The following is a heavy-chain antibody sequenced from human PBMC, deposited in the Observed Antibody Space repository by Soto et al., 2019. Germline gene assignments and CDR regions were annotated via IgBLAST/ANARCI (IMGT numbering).Heavy chain of an antibody. CDR1: GFTFDDYA. Sequence: GGSLRLSCAASGFTFDDYAMHWVRQAPGKGLEWVSGISWNSGSIGYADSVKGRFTISRDNAKNSLYLQMNSLRAEDTALYYCAKSGIAVAANFVAFDIWGQGTMVTVSS. J-gene: IGHJ3*02. CDR2: ISWNSGSI. CDR3: AKSGIAVAANFVAFDI. D-gene: IGHD6-19*01. V-gene: IGHV3-9*01.